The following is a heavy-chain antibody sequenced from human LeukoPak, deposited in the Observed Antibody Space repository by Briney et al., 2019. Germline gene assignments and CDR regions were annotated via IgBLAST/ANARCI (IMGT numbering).Heavy chain of an antibody. CDR1: GFTFSSYA. CDR2: ISGSGGST. Sequence: GGSLRLSCAASGFTFSSYAMSWVRQAPGKGLEWVSAISGSGGSTYYADSVKGRFTISRDNSKNTLYLQMNSLRAEDTAVYYCAKDLLNIVVVPAALGQPPRYFQHWGQGTLVTVSS. V-gene: IGHV3-23*01. D-gene: IGHD2-2*01. J-gene: IGHJ1*01. CDR3: AKDLLNIVVVPAALGQPPRYFQH.